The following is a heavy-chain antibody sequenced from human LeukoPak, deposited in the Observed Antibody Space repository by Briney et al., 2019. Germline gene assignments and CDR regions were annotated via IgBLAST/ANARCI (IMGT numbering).Heavy chain of an antibody. Sequence: SETLSLTCTVSGGSIRSYYWSWIRQPPGKGLEWIGYIYFSGSTSYNPSLKSRVTISVDRSKNQFSLKLSSVAAADTAVYYCARSYDTNSDYWGQGTLVTVSS. D-gene: IGHD3-3*01. V-gene: IGHV4-59*01. CDR2: IYFSGST. J-gene: IGHJ4*02. CDR3: ARSYDTNSDY. CDR1: GGSIRSYY.